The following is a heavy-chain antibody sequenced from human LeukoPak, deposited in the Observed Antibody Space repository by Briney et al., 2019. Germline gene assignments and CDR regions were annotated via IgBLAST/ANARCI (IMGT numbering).Heavy chain of an antibody. V-gene: IGHV3-49*03. CDR3: VRDGRGYSTAYFDS. J-gene: IGHJ4*02. Sequence: GGSLRLSCIASGFNFGDHGMSWFRQAPGKGLEWVSFIRSKMYGETADYAASVKGRFTISRDDSNSITYLQMNSLKTEDTAVYHCVRDGRGYSTAYFDSWGMGTLVTVFS. D-gene: IGHD5-12*01. CDR2: IRSKMYGETA. CDR1: GFNFGDHG.